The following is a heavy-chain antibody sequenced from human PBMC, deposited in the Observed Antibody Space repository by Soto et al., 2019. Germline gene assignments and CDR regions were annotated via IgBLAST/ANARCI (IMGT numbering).Heavy chain of an antibody. CDR2: ISDPGTST. V-gene: IGHV3-23*01. D-gene: IGHD2-21*02. CDR3: AKSLVTPSDASDL. CDR1: GFTFGNYA. Sequence: LRLSCAASGFTFGNYAMNSVRQAPGKGLEWISSISDPGTSTYYANSVKGRFSMSRDNSKNTLFLQMNRLRADDTAVYFCAKSLVTPSDASDLWG. J-gene: IGHJ3*01.